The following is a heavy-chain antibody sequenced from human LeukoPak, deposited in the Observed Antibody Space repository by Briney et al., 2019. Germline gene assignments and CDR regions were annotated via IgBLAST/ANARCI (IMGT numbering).Heavy chain of an antibody. CDR3: AKDPNRGGLSNYGYEWSY. J-gene: IGHJ4*02. D-gene: IGHD5-18*01. CDR2: IRHDGSNK. Sequence: PGGSLRISCAASGFTFSSYGMHWVRQAPGKGLEWVAFIRHDGSNKYYADSVKGRFTISRDNSKNTLYLQMNSLRAEDTAVYYCAKDPNRGGLSNYGYEWSYWGQGTLVTVSS. V-gene: IGHV3-30*02. CDR1: GFTFSSYG.